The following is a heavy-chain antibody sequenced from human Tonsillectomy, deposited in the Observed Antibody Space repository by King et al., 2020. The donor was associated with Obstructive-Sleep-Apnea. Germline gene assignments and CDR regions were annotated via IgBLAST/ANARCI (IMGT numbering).Heavy chain of an antibody. Sequence: QLQESGPGLGKPSETLSLTRTVSGGSISRYYWGWIPQPPGEGLEWIGYNYYSGRTNYNPPLKSRVTISVETSKNPFSLKLSSVTAADTAVYYCARFTQYYDILTGYYTYYFDYWGQGTLVTVSS. CDR1: GGSISRYY. V-gene: IGHV4-59*01. D-gene: IGHD3-9*01. CDR2: NYYSGRT. CDR3: ARFTQYYDILTGYYTYYFDY. J-gene: IGHJ4*02.